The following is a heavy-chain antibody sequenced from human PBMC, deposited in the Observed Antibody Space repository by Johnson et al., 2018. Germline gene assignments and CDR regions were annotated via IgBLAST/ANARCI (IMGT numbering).Heavy chain of an antibody. D-gene: IGHD2-8*02. J-gene: IGHJ6*03. CDR1: GFTFSSYG. CDR2: ISYDGSNK. Sequence: QVQLVESGGGVVQPGRSLRLSCAASGFTFSSYGMHWVRQAPGKGLEWVAVISYDGSNKYYADSVKGRFTISRDNSKNTLYLQMNSLRAEDTAVYYCARDLHTGGRDWSYYMDVWGKGTTVTVSS. CDR3: ARDLHTGGRDWSYYMDV. V-gene: IGHV3-30*03.